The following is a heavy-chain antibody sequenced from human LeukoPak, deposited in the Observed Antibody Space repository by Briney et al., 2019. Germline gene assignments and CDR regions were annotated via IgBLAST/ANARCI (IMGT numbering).Heavy chain of an antibody. CDR3: ARGPGGGSYSDAFDI. CDR2: LYYSGST. J-gene: IGHJ3*02. CDR1: GGSISSNSFY. D-gene: IGHD1-26*01. Sequence: PSETLSLTCTVSGGSISSNSFYWGWVRQPPGKGLEWIGSLYYSGSTFYNPSLKSRVAISMNTSRNQFSLKLSSVTAADTAVYYCARGPGGGSYSDAFDIWGQGTMVTVSS. V-gene: IGHV4-39*07.